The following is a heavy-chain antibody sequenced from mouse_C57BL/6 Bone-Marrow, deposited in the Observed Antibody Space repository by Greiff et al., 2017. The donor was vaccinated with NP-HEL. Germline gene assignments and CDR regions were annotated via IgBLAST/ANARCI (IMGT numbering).Heavy chain of an antibody. CDR2: IDPSDSYT. V-gene: IGHV1-50*01. CDR3: ARDHTTVVATDWYFYV. CDR1: GYTFTSYW. D-gene: IGHD1-1*01. Sequence: QVQLQQPGAELVKPGASVKLSCKASGYTFTSYWMQWVKQRPGQGLEWIGEIDPSDSYTNYNQKFKGKATLTVDTSSSTAYMQLSSLTSEDSAVYYCARDHTTVVATDWYFYVWGTGTTVTVSS. J-gene: IGHJ1*03.